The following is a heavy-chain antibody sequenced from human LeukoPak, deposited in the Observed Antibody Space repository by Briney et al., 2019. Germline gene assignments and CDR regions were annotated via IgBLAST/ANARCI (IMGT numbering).Heavy chain of an antibody. CDR2: INLDGSQK. Sequence: GGSLRLSCAASGFTLINSCMTWVRQAPGKGLEWVANINLDGSQKYYVDSVNGRFTASIDNVKNSLYLEMNNLRIEDTAVYYSATDRGPNACDHWGQGTLITVSS. CDR1: GFTLINSC. J-gene: IGHJ4*02. CDR3: ATDRGPNACDH. D-gene: IGHD1-1*01. V-gene: IGHV3-7*01.